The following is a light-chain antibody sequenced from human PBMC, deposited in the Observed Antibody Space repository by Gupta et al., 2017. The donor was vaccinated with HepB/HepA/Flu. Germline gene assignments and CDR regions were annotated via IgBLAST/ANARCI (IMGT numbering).Light chain of an antibody. CDR1: QSINSNY. Sequence: IVLTQSPGTLSLSPGEGATLSCKTSQSINSNYLAWYQQKPGQTPRLVIYDTSSRATGIPDRFSGSGSGTEFTLTTRRLEPEDFAMYYCQHYGSSPLYAFGQGTKLEIK. CDR2: DTS. J-gene: IGKJ2*01. V-gene: IGKV3-20*01. CDR3: QHYGSSPLYA.